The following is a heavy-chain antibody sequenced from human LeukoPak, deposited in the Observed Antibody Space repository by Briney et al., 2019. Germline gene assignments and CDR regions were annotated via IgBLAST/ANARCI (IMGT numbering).Heavy chain of an antibody. Sequence: SVKVSCKASGGAFSSYAISWVRQAPGQGLEWMGGIIPIFGTANYAQKFQGRVTITTDESTSTAYMELSSLRSEDTAVYYCASLVVVAATYNDYWGQGTLVTVSS. CDR2: IIPIFGTA. V-gene: IGHV1-69*05. CDR3: ASLVVVAATYNDY. D-gene: IGHD2-15*01. J-gene: IGHJ4*02. CDR1: GGAFSSYA.